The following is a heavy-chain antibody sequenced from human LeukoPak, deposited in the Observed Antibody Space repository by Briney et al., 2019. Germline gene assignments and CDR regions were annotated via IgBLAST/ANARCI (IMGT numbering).Heavy chain of an antibody. D-gene: IGHD2-2*01. V-gene: IGHV1-3*01. CDR3: ARDGFDIVVVPAAPPYYYYYYGMDV. Sequence: GASVKVSFKASGYTFTSYAMHWVRQAPGQRLEWMGWINAGNGNTKYSQKFQGRVTITRDTSASTAYMELSSLRSGDTAVYYCARDGFDIVVVPAAPPYYYYYYGMDVWGQGTTVAVSS. J-gene: IGHJ6*02. CDR1: GYTFTSYA. CDR2: INAGNGNT.